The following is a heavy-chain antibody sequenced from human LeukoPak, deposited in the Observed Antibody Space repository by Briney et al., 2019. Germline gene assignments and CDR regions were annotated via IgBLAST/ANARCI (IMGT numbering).Heavy chain of an antibody. V-gene: IGHV1-18*01. CDR2: ISTYNGNT. Sequence: ASVKVSCKASGYTFSQYGITWVRQAPGQGLEWVGWISTYNGNTNYAQKLQGRVTMTTDTFTSTAYMELRSLISDDAAVYYCAREDDYGDYWGLYWGQGTLVTVSS. CDR1: GYTFSQYG. CDR3: AREDDYGDYWGLY. J-gene: IGHJ4*02. D-gene: IGHD4-17*01.